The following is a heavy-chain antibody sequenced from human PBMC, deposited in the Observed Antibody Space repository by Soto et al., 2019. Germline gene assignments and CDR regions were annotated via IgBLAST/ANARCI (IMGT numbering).Heavy chain of an antibody. V-gene: IGHV4-30-2*01. CDR3: TRSSSTVTTLDY. D-gene: IGHD2-2*01. J-gene: IGHJ4*02. CDR2: IYHSGST. Sequence: QLQLQESGSGLVKPSQTLSLTCAVSGGSISSGGYSWSWIRQPPGKGLEWVGYIYHSGSTYYNPSLTSRVTVSIARSKNQFSLKLSSVTAADTAVYYCTRSSSTVTTLDYWGQGTLVTVSS. CDR1: GGSISSGGYS.